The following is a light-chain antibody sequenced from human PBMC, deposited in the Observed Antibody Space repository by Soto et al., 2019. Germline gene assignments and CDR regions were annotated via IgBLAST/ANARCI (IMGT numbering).Light chain of an antibody. CDR2: EVT. CDR1: SSDIGYYIY. V-gene: IGLV2-14*01. J-gene: IGLJ1*01. Sequence: QSVLTQPASVSGSPGQSITISCTGTSSDIGYYIYVSWFQQHPGKAPKLIISEVTNRPSGVSNRFSGSKSGNTASLTISGLQAEDEANYYCSSYTNSSTYVFGNGTKVTVL. CDR3: SSYTNSSTYV.